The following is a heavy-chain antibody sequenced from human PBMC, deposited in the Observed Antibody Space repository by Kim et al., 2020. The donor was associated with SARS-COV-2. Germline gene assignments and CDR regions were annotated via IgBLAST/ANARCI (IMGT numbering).Heavy chain of an antibody. CDR1: GYTFTSYG. V-gene: IGHV1-18*01. J-gene: IGHJ4*02. CDR3: ARDRVGATTVDY. CDR2: ISAYNGNT. D-gene: IGHD1-26*01. Sequence: ASVKVSCKASGYTFTSYGISWVRQAPGQGLEWMGCISAYNGNTNYAQKLQGRVTITTDTSTSTAYMELRSLRSDDTAVYYCARDRVGATTVDYWGQGTLATLSS.